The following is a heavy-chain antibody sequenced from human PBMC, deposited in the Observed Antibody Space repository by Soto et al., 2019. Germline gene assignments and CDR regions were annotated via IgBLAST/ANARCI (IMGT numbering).Heavy chain of an antibody. CDR2: IHYSGRT. D-gene: IGHD3-10*01. CDR3: ARHSLNVGYYFDY. J-gene: IGHJ4*02. CDR1: GGSISSYY. Sequence: SETLSLTCTVPGGSISSYYWSWIRQPPGKGLEWIGYIHYSGRTKYSPSLKSRVSISGDTSKNQFSLKLNSVTAADTAVYYCARHSLNVGYYFDYWGQGTLVTVSS. V-gene: IGHV4-59*08.